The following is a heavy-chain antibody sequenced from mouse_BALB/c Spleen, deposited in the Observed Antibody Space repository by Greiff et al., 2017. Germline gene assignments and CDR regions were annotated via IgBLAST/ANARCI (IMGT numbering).Heavy chain of an antibody. CDR3: ARSYYGSSDGY. V-gene: IGHV14-3*02. J-gene: IGHJ2*01. D-gene: IGHD1-1*01. CDR1: GFNIKDTY. Sequence: VQLKQSGAELVKPGASVKLSCTASGFNIKDTYMHWVKQRPEQGLEWIGRIDPANGNTKYDPKFQGKATITADTSSNTAYLQLSSLTSEDTAVYYCARSYYGSSDGYWGQGTTLTVSS. CDR2: IDPANGNT.